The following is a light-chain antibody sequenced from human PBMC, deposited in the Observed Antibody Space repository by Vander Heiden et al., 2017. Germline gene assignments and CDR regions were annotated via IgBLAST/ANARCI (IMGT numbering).Light chain of an antibody. J-gene: IGKJ3*01. Sequence: IQMTQSPSSLSASVGDRVTISCRPSHSIISFLNWYQQKPGKPPKLLVHGASTLQSGVPSRFSGSGSGTDFTLTISSLQPEDFATYYCQQSYNMPFTFGPGTKVDIK. CDR2: GAS. CDR1: HSIISF. CDR3: QQSYNMPFT. V-gene: IGKV1-39*01.